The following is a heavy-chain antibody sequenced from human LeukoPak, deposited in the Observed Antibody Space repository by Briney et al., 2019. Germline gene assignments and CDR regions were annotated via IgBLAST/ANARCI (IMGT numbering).Heavy chain of an antibody. CDR3: ARAGWVTMIVVVTGAFDI. V-gene: IGHV1-69*13. J-gene: IGHJ3*02. CDR2: IIPIFGTA. CDR1: GGTFSSYA. D-gene: IGHD3-22*01. Sequence: SVKVSCKASGGTFSSYAISWVRQAPGQGLEWMGGIIPIFGTANYAQKFQGRVTITADESTSTAYMELSSLRSEDTAVYYCARAGWVTMIVVVTGAFDIWGQGTMVTVSS.